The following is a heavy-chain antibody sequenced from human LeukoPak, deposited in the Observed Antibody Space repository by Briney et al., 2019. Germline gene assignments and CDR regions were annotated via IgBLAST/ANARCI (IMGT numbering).Heavy chain of an antibody. CDR2: IKSKTDGGTT. CDR1: GFTFSNAW. J-gene: IGHJ4*02. CDR3: STTYYYDSSEGY. Sequence: PGGSLRLSCAAPGFTFSNAWMNWVRQAPGKGLEWVGRIKSKTDGGTTDYAAPVKGRFTISRDDSKNTLYLQMNSLKTEDTAVYYCSTTYYYDSSEGYWGQGTLVTVSS. V-gene: IGHV3-15*07. D-gene: IGHD3-22*01.